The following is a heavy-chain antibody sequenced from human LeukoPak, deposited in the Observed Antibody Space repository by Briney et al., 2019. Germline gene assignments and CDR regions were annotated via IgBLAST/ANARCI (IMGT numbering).Heavy chain of an antibody. Sequence: RPSETLSLTCTVSGGSISSSSYYWGWIRQPPGKGLEWIGSIYYSGSTYYNPSLKSRVTISVDTSKNQFSLKLSSVTAADTAVYYCVVRLVGLHYYYYYMDVWGKGTTVTVSS. CDR2: IYYSGST. J-gene: IGHJ6*03. CDR3: VVRLVGLHYYYYYMDV. V-gene: IGHV4-39*01. CDR1: GGSISSSSYY. D-gene: IGHD6-6*01.